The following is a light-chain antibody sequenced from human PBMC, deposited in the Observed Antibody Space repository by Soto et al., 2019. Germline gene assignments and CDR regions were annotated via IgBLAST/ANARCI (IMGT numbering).Light chain of an antibody. CDR2: DAS. J-gene: IGKJ1*01. Sequence: SQMTESPSTLSASVGGRVTITCRASQSISSWLACYQQKRGKAPNLLIYDASNLESGVPSRFSGSGSGTEFTLTINSLQPDDVATYYCQQYNSYLWTSGQGTNVDI. CDR3: QQYNSYLWT. CDR1: QSISSW. V-gene: IGKV1-5*01.